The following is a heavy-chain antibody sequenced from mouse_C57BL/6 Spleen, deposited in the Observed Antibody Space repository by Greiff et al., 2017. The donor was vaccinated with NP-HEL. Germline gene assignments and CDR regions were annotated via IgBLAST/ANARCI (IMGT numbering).Heavy chain of an antibody. CDR1: GYSITSGYD. J-gene: IGHJ3*01. Sequence: EVQLQESGPGMVKPSQSLSLTCTVTGYSITSGYDWHWIRHFPGNKLEWMGYISYSGSTNYNPSLKSRISITHDTSKNHFFLKLNSMTTEDTATYYCARAGGSAWFAYWGQGTLVTVSA. CDR2: ISYSGST. V-gene: IGHV3-1*01. D-gene: IGHD1-1*02. CDR3: ARAGGSAWFAY.